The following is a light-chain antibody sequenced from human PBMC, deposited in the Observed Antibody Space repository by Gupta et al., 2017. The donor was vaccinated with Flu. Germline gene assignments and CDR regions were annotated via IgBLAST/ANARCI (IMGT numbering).Light chain of an antibody. J-gene: IGKJ4*01. CDR2: GAS. Sequence: EIVLTQSPGTLSLSPGERATLSCRASQSVSSSYLAWYQQKPGKAPRLLIYGASSRATGIPGRFSGSGSGTDFTLTISRLEPEDFAVYYCQQYGSSPLGFGGGTKVEIK. CDR1: QSVSSSY. V-gene: IGKV3-20*01. CDR3: QQYGSSPLG.